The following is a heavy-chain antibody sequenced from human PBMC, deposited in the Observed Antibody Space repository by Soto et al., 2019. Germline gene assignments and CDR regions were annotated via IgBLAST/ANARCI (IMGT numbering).Heavy chain of an antibody. CDR2: IIPIFGTA. V-gene: IGHV1-69*13. D-gene: IGHD3-3*01. CDR1: GGTFSSYA. J-gene: IGHJ5*02. CDR3: ARDPRSRITIFGVVKGMNWFDP. Sequence: KKQKASVKVSCKASGGTFSSYAISWVRQAPGQGLEWMGGIIPIFGTANYAQKSQGRVTITADESTSTAYMELSSLRSEDTAVYYCARDPRSRITIFGVVKGMNWFDPWGQGTLVTVSS.